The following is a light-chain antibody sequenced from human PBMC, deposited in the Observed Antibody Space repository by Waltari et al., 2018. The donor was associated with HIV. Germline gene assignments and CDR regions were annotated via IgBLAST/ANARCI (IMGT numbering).Light chain of an antibody. CDR2: LNSDGSH. CDR3: QTWGTGIQL. CDR1: SGHSSYA. J-gene: IGLJ2*01. Sequence: QLVLTQSPSASASLGASVQLTCTLSSGHSSYAIAWHQQQPEKGPRYLMKLNSDGSHSKGDGLPDRFSGSSSGAQRYLTISSLQSEDEADYYCQTWGTGIQLFGGGTKLTVL. V-gene: IGLV4-69*01.